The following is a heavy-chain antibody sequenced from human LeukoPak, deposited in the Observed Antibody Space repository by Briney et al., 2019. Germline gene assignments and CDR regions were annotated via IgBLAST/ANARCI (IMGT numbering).Heavy chain of an antibody. V-gene: IGHV5-51*01. CDR3: ARREPEGERYDSSGYFFY. D-gene: IGHD3-22*01. CDR2: IYPGDSDT. CDR1: GDSFTSYW. J-gene: IGHJ4*02. Sequence: GESLKISCKVSGDSFTSYWIGWVRQMPGKGLEWMGIIYPGDSDTRYSPSFQGQVTISADKSISTAYLQWSNLKAPDTAMYYCARREPEGERYDSSGYFFYWGQGTLVTVSS.